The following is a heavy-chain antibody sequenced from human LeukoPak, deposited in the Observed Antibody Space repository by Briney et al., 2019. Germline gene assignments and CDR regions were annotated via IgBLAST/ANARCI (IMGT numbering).Heavy chain of an antibody. J-gene: IGHJ4*02. D-gene: IGHD4-23*01. Sequence: GGSLRLSCAASGFTFSGYGMHWVRQAPGKGLEWVAFIRYDESDQYYADSVKGRFTISRDNSKSTLHLQMNSLKVEDTAVYHCAKGYGGSHFDYWGQGALVAVSS. CDR2: IRYDESDQ. V-gene: IGHV3-30*02. CDR3: AKGYGGSHFDY. CDR1: GFTFSGYG.